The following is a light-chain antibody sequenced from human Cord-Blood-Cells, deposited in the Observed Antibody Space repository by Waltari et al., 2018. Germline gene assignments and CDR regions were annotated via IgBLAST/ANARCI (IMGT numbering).Light chain of an antibody. CDR2: QDS. CDR3: QAWDSSTAV. Sequence: SYELTQPPSVSVSPGQTASITGSGDKLGDKSACWYQQKPGQSPVLVIYQDSKRPSGIPERFSGSNSGNTATLTISGTQAMDEADYYCQAWDSSTAVFGTGTKVTVL. CDR1: KLGDKS. J-gene: IGLJ1*01. V-gene: IGLV3-1*01.